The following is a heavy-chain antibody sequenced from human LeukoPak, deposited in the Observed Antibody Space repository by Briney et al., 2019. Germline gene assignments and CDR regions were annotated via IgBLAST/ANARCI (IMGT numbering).Heavy chain of an antibody. V-gene: IGHV3-48*03. J-gene: IGHJ4*02. CDR3: ARVPPYSGSYYTY. CDR2: ISSSGSTI. Sequence: GGSLRLSCAASGFTFSSYEMNWVRQAPGKGLEWVSYISSSGSTIYYADSVKGRFTISRDNAKNSLYLQMNSLRAEDTAVYYCARVPPYSGSYYTYWGQGTLLTVSS. D-gene: IGHD1-26*01. CDR1: GFTFSSYE.